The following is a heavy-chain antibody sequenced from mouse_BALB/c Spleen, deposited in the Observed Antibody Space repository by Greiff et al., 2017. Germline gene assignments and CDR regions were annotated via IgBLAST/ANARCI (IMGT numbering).Heavy chain of an antibody. CDR1: GFTFSDYY. Sequence: VQLQQSGGGLVKPGGSLKLSCAASGFTFSDYYMYWVRQTPEKRLEWVATISDGGSYTYYPDSVKGRFTISRDNAKNNLYLQMSSLKSEDTAMYYCARALYYRYAGDAMDYWGQGTSVTVSS. V-gene: IGHV5-4*02. J-gene: IGHJ4*01. CDR3: ARALYYRYAGDAMDY. CDR2: ISDGGSYT. D-gene: IGHD2-14*01.